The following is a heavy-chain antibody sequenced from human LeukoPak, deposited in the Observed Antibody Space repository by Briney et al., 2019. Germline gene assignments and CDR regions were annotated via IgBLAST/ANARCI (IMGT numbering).Heavy chain of an antibody. CDR3: ARPGLAYCGADCYSTEGYYFDY. D-gene: IGHD2-21*01. V-gene: IGHV4-34*01. CDR1: GENFSIYF. J-gene: IGHJ4*02. CDR2: INHGGST. Sequence: PSETLPLTCAVYGENFSIYFYSWIRQPPGKGLEWIGEINHGGSTSYNPSLKSRVTISVDTSKNQFSLRLSSVTAADTAMYYCARPGLAYCGADCYSTEGYYFDYWSQGTLVTVSS.